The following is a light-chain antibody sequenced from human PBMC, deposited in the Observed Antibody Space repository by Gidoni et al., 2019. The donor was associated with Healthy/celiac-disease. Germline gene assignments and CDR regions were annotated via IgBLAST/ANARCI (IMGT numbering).Light chain of an antibody. CDR3: QQRSNLIT. CDR1: QSVSSY. Sequence: EIVLTQSPATLSLSPGESATLPCRASQSVSSYLAWYQQKPGQAPRLLIYDASNRATGIPARFSGSGSGTDFTLTISSLEPEDFAVYYWQQRSNLITFGQGTRLEIK. V-gene: IGKV3-11*01. CDR2: DAS. J-gene: IGKJ5*01.